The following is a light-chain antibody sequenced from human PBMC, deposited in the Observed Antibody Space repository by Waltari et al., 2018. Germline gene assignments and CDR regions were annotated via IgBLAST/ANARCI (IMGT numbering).Light chain of an antibody. CDR2: EVY. CDR3: RSYTSRYTYV. CDR1: SSDVGGYNS. J-gene: IGLJ1*01. Sequence: QSALTQPASVSGSPGQSITISCTGTSSDVGGYNSASWYQQHPGKAPKVIIYEVYNRPSGASDRFSGSKSGNTASLIISGLQAEDEADYYCRSYTSRYTYVFGSGTKVTVL. V-gene: IGLV2-14*01.